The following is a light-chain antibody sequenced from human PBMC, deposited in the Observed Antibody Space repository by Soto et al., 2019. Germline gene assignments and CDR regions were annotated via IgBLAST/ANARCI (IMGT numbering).Light chain of an antibody. Sequence: DIQMTQSPSTLSASVGDRVTITCRASHNIHTWLAWFQQKPGKAPKLLIYDGTSLGSGVPSRFSGSGSGTEFILTVSSLQPEDSAAYYCQQYSTYIRTFGQGTKVEVK. CDR1: HNIHTW. V-gene: IGKV1-5*01. CDR2: DGT. CDR3: QQYSTYIRT. J-gene: IGKJ1*01.